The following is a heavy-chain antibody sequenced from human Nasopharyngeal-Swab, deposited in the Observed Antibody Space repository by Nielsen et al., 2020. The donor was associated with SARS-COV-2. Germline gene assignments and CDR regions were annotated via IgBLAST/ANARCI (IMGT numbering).Heavy chain of an antibody. CDR2: IRSKAYGGTT. Sequence: GESLKISSTASGFTFGDYAMSWFRPAPGKGLEWVGFIRSKAYGGTTEYAASVKGRFTISRDDSKSIAYLQMNSLKTEDTAVYYCTRDLYCSSTSCTWKGVDYWGQGTLVTVSS. CDR3: TRDLYCSSTSCTWKGVDY. CDR1: GFTFGDYA. D-gene: IGHD2-2*01. V-gene: IGHV3-49*03. J-gene: IGHJ4*02.